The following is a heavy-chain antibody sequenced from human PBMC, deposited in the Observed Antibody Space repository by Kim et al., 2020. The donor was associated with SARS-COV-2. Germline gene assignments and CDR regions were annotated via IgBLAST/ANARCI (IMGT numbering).Heavy chain of an antibody. V-gene: IGHV3-23*01. CDR3: AKDGRITMVRGVIT. CDR1: GFTFSSYA. D-gene: IGHD3-10*01. Sequence: GGSLRLCCAASGFTFSSYAMSWVRQAPGKGLEWVSAISGSGGSTYYADSVKGRFTISRDNSKNTLYLQMNSLRAEDTAVYYCAKDGRITMVRGVITWGQGTLVTVSS. J-gene: IGHJ4*02. CDR2: ISGSGGST.